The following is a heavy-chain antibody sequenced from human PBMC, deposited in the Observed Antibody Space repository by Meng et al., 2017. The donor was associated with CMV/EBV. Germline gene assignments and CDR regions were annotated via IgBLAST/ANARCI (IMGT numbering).Heavy chain of an antibody. CDR3: AHKGRRMAAAGINWFDP. D-gene: IGHD6-13*01. CDR1: GFSLSTSGVG. CDR2: IYWDDDK. Sequence: QIPWKESGPTLVKPTQTPTLTCTFSGFSLSTSGVGVGWIRQPPGKALEWLALIYWDDDKRYSPSLKSRLTITKDTSKNQVVLTMTNMDPVDTATYYCAHKGRRMAAAGINWFDPWGQGTLVTVSS. V-gene: IGHV2-5*02. J-gene: IGHJ5*02.